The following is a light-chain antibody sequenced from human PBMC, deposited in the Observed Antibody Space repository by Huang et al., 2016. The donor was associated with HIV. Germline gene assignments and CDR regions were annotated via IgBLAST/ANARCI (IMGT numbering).Light chain of an antibody. V-gene: IGKV1-39*01. Sequence: DVHLTQTPSSLSASVGDRVTITCRARQSIGTYLNLYQQSPGQAPKLLIYTSSTLHTGVPSRVSGSGSGTDFTLTISSLQPEDFAAYYCRESFSPPFTFGPGTKVDVK. CDR3: RESFSPPFT. J-gene: IGKJ3*01. CDR1: QSIGTY. CDR2: TSS.